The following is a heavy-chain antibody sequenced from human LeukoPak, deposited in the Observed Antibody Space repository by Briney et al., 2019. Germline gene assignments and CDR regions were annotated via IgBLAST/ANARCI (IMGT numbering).Heavy chain of an antibody. CDR1: GGSISSSSYY. Sequence: SETLSLTCTVSGGSISSSSYYWGWIRQPPGKGLEWIGSIYYSGSTYYNPSLKSRVTISVDTSKNQFSLKLSSVTAADTAVYYCACIPRGVIAYWGQGTLVTVSS. J-gene: IGHJ4*01. CDR2: IYYSGST. CDR3: ACIPRGVIAY. V-gene: IGHV4-39*01. D-gene: IGHD3-10*01.